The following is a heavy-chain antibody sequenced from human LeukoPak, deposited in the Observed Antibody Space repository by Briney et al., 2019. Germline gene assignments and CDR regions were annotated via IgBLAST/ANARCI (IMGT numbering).Heavy chain of an antibody. CDR1: GFTFSSYA. CDR2: ITGSGDGT. CDR3: VKGFVHPTYYFEY. D-gene: IGHD3-10*01. J-gene: IGHJ4*02. Sequence: AGGSLRLSCAASGFTFSSYAMMWVRQAPGKRLEWVSSITGSGDGTYYADSVRGRFTISRDNSKNTLYLQVNSLRAEDTAVYFCVKGFVHPTYYFEYRGQGTLVTVSS. V-gene: IGHV3-23*01.